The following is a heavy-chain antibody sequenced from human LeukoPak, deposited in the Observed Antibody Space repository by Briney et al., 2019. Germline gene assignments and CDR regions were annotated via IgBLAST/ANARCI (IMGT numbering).Heavy chain of an antibody. CDR1: GYTFTGYY. CDR3: AREITYSGRTDY. D-gene: IGHD3-10*01. J-gene: IGHJ4*02. CDR2: INPNSGGST. Sequence: GASVKVSCKASGYTFTGYYMHWVRQAPGQGLEWMGRINPNSGGSTSYAQKFQGRVTMTRDTSTSTVYMELWSLRSEDTAVYYCAREITYSGRTDYWGQGTLVTVSS. V-gene: IGHV1-46*01.